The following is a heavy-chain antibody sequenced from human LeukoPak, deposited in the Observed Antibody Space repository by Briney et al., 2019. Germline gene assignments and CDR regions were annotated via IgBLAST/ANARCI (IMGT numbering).Heavy chain of an antibody. CDR1: GLTISDHQ. D-gene: IGHD1-26*01. Sequence: PGESLRLSCAASGLTISDHQMDWVRQAPGKGLEWVGRSKNKGNTYTTEYPASVKGRITISRDDSKNSLYLQLNSLKTEDTAVYYCARATYSGSSDAFDIWGQGTMVTVSS. CDR2: SKNKGNTYTT. V-gene: IGHV3-72*01. J-gene: IGHJ3*02. CDR3: ARATYSGSSDAFDI.